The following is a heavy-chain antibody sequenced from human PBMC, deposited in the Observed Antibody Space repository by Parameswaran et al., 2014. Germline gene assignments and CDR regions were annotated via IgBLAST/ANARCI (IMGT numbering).Heavy chain of an antibody. CDR2: LLHGST. CDR3: ARVKDSSGGTWYYGMDV. J-gene: IGHJ6*02. Sequence: RWIRQPQEGTGVDWVYLLHGSTNYNPSLKSRVTISVDTSKNQFSLKLSSVTAADTAVYYCARVKDSSGGTWYYGMDVWGQGTTVTVSS. V-gene: IGHV4-59*01. D-gene: IGHD6-19*01.